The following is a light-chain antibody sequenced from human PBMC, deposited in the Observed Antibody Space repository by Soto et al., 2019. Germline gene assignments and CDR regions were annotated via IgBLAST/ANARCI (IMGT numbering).Light chain of an antibody. Sequence: DIQMTQSPSTLSASVGDIVNITCRASQNINRRLAWYQQKPGKAPNLMIYDASSLESGVPARFSGGGSGTEFTLTISSLQPDDFSTFYCQQYNNYPWTLGQGTKVDI. V-gene: IGKV1-5*01. CDR2: DAS. J-gene: IGKJ1*01. CDR1: QNINRR. CDR3: QQYNNYPWT.